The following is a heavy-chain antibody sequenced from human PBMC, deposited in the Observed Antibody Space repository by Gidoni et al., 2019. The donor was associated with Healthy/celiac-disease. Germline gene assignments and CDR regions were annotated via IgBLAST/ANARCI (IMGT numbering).Heavy chain of an antibody. Sequence: EVQLLESGGGLVQPGGSLRLSCAASGFTFSSYAMSWVRQAPRKGLGWVSAISGSGGSTYYADSVKGRFTISRDNSKNTLYLQMNSLRAEDTAVYYCAKGGSARPDWDYWGQGTLVTVSS. J-gene: IGHJ4*02. V-gene: IGHV3-23*01. CDR3: AKGGSARPDWDY. CDR1: GFTFSSYA. D-gene: IGHD6-6*01. CDR2: ISGSGGST.